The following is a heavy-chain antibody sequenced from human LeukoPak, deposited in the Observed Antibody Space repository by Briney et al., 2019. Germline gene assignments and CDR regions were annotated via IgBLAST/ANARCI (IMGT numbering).Heavy chain of an antibody. V-gene: IGHV3-30*18. CDR2: ISYDGSNK. CDR3: AKVGWGGYYGMDV. CDR1: GFTFSSYG. Sequence: GGSLRLSCAASGFTFSSYGMHWVRQAPGKGLEWVAVISYDGSNKYYADSVKGRFTISRDNSKNTLYLQMNSLRAEDTAVYYCAKVGWGGYYGMDVWGKGTTVTVSS. J-gene: IGHJ6*04. D-gene: IGHD3-16*01.